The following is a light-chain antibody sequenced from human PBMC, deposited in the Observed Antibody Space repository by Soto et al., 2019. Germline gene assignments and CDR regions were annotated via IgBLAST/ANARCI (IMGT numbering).Light chain of an antibody. CDR2: GAS. CDR1: QTVGTSH. V-gene: IGKV3-20*01. J-gene: IGKJ5*01. Sequence: NVLTQSTGTLSLTPGERAPLSCWDIQTVGTSHVAWYQQRRGLPPRLLIYGASNRATGIPDRFSGSGSGADFTLTISRLEPEDFAVYFCQQYGNSPPGTFGQGTRLAI. CDR3: QQYGNSPPGT.